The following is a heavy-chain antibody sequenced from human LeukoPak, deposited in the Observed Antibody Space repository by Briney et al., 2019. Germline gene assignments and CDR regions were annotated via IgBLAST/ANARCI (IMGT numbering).Heavy chain of an antibody. V-gene: IGHV3-30*18. J-gene: IGHJ4*02. CDR1: GFTFSYYG. CDR3: AKDITRYGGNAVEC. Sequence: GGSLRHSCAASGFTFSYYGIHWVRQAPGKGLEWVAVISYDGSDKYYADSVKGRFTISRDNSKNTLYLQMNSLRAEDTAVYYCAKDITRYGGNAVECWGPGTLVTVSS. D-gene: IGHD4-23*01. CDR2: ISYDGSDK.